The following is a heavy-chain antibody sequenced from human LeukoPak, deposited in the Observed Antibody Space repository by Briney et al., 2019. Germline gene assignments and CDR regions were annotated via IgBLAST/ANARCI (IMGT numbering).Heavy chain of an antibody. V-gene: IGHV3-33*08. CDR1: GFTFSSYG. Sequence: GGSLRLSCAASGFTFSSYGMHWVRQAPGKGLEWVAVIWYGGSNKYYADSVKGRFTISRDNSKNTLYLQMNSLRAEDTAVYYCAVAWSDAFDIWGQGTMVTVSS. CDR3: AVAWSDAFDI. CDR2: IWYGGSNK. J-gene: IGHJ3*02. D-gene: IGHD1-26*01.